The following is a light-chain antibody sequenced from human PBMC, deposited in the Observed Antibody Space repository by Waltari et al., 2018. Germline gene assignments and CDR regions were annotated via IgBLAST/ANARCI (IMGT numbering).Light chain of an antibody. J-gene: IGLJ1*01. CDR3: SSYTGRVYV. CDR1: SSDVGSYNS. V-gene: IGLV2-14*01. CDR2: EVN. Sequence: QSALTQPASVSGSPGQPIPLSCPGTSSDVGSYNSVSWYQQHPGKGPKLILYEVNNPPSGVSNRVSGSKSGNTASLTISGLQTEDEADYYCSSYTGRVYVFGTGTKVTVL.